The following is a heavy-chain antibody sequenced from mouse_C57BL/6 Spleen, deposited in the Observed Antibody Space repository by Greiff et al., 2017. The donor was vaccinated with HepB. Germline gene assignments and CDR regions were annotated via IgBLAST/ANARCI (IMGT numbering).Heavy chain of an antibody. D-gene: IGHD1-1*01. CDR1: GYSITSGYY. V-gene: IGHV3-6*01. CDR2: ISYDGSN. Sequence: EVQRVESGPGLVKPSQSLSLTCSVTGYSITSGYYWNWIRQFPGNKLEWMGYISYDGSNNYNPSLKNRISITRDTSKNQFFLKLNSVTTEDTATYYCAREGVYGSSPWFAYWGQGTLVTVSA. J-gene: IGHJ3*01. CDR3: AREGVYGSSPWFAY.